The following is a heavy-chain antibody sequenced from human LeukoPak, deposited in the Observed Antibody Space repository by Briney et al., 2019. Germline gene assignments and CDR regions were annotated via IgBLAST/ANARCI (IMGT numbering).Heavy chain of an antibody. CDR3: TRHDSSSWYNY. V-gene: IGHV5-51*01. J-gene: IGHJ4*02. Sequence: GESLKISCKGSGYSFISNWIGWVRQMPGKGLEWMGIIYPGDSDTRYSPSFSGQVTIAAEKAISTAYLQWSSLKTSDTAMYYCTRHDSSSWYNYWGQGTLVTVSS. CDR1: GYSFISNW. D-gene: IGHD6-13*01. CDR2: IYPGDSDT.